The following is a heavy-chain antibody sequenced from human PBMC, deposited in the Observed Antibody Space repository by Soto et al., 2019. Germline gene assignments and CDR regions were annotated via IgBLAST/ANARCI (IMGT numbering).Heavy chain of an antibody. D-gene: IGHD6-6*01. CDR1: GFTITSSA. Sequence: EVQLLDSGGGLVQPGESLRLSCAASGFTITSSAMSWVRQAPGKGLEWVSTTGISGRTTYYADSVKGRFTVARDDSKNTLDLQMSSLRAEDTAVYYCATVHNSSRSFAYWGQGTPVTVS. V-gene: IGHV3-23*01. CDR2: TGISGRTT. CDR3: ATVHNSSRSFAY. J-gene: IGHJ4*02.